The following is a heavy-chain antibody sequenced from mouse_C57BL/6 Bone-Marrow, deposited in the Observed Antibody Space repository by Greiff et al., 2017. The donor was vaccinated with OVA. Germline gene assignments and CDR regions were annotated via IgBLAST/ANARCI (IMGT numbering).Heavy chain of an antibody. D-gene: IGHD2-1*01. CDR3: AGSWSRGIYYLSFDC. CDR2: IDPSDSYT. Sequence: QVQLQQPGAELVMPGASVKLSCKASGYTFTSYWMHWVKQRPGQGLEWIGEIDPSDSYTNYNQKFKGKSTLTVDKSSSTAYMQLSSLTSEDSAVYYCAGSWSRGIYYLSFDCWGQGATLTVSS. V-gene: IGHV1-69*01. J-gene: IGHJ2*01. CDR1: GYTFTSYW.